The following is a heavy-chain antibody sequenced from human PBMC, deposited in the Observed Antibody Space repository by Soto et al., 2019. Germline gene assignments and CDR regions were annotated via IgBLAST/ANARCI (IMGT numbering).Heavy chain of an antibody. Sequence: SETLSLTCTVSGGSISSGDYYWSWIRQPPGKGLEWIGYIYYSGSTYYNPSLKSRVTISVDTSKNQFSLKLSSVTTADTAVYYCARVGVEMATIFDYWGQGTLVTVSS. CDR2: IYYSGST. V-gene: IGHV4-30-4*01. D-gene: IGHD5-12*01. J-gene: IGHJ4*02. CDR1: GGSISSGDYY. CDR3: ARVGVEMATIFDY.